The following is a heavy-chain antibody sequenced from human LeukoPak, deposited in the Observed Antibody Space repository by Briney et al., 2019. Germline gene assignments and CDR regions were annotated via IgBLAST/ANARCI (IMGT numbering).Heavy chain of an antibody. V-gene: IGHV3-30*03. Sequence: GGSLRLSCAASGFTFSSYGMHWVRQAPGKGLEWVAVISYDGSNKYYADSVKGRFTISGDNSKNTLYLQMNSLRAEDTAVYYCAGRIAMVRGVIDYWGQGTLVTVSS. J-gene: IGHJ4*02. CDR2: ISYDGSNK. D-gene: IGHD3-10*01. CDR1: GFTFSSYG. CDR3: AGRIAMVRGVIDY.